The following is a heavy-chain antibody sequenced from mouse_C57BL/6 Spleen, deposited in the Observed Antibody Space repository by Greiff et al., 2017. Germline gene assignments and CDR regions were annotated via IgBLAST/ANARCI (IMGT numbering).Heavy chain of an antibody. CDR3: AKCDGGSYGSFDV. D-gene: IGHD1-1*02. V-gene: IGHV1-85*01. Sequence: VHLVESGPELVKPGASVKLSCKASGYTFTSYDINWVKQRPGQGLEWIGWIYPRDGSTKYNEKFKGKATLTGDTSSSTEYMELSRLTSEDAAVYCGAKCDGGSYGSFDVWGTGTTVTVSS. CDR2: IYPRDGST. J-gene: IGHJ1*03. CDR1: GYTFTSYD.